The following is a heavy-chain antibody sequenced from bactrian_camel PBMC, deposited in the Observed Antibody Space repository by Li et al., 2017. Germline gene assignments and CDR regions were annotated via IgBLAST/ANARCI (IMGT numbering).Heavy chain of an antibody. Sequence: DVQLVVSGGGSVQTGGSLALSCVAAKLTYSSNCMGWFRQAPGKEREGVAAILLRGDDTAYADAVKGRFTISKDNAKNTLYLQMNSLKPEDSAMYYRAAGWGCTERPGINYWGQGTQVTVS. J-gene: IGHJ4*01. CDR1: KLTYSSNC. CDR3: AAGWGCTERPGINY. V-gene: IGHV3S31*01. CDR2: ILLRGDDT. D-gene: IGHD3*01.